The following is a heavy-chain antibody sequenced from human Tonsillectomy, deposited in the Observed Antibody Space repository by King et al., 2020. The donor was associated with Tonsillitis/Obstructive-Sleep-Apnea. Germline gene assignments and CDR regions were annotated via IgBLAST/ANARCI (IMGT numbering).Heavy chain of an antibody. CDR3: ARDLASSVYFQKYCFDY. J-gene: IGHJ4*02. D-gene: IGHD3-22*01. CDR1: GGSFSGYY. Sequence: VQLQQSGAGLLKPSETLSLTCAVYGGSFSGYYWNWIRQPPGKGLEWIGEINHSGSTNYNPSLKSRVTISVNAYTKQFSLQQSTVTAADTAVYYCARDLASSVYFQKYCFDYWGQGTLVTVSS. V-gene: IGHV4-34*01. CDR2: INHSGST.